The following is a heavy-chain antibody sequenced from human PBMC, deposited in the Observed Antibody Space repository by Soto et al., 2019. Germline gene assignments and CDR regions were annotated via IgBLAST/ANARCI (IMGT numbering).Heavy chain of an antibody. CDR1: GYSFTSYW. J-gene: IGHJ2*01. CDR2: IYPGDSDT. CDR3: TRQGDGYNSYWYFDL. Sequence: EAQLVQSGAEVKKPGESLKISCKGSGYSFTSYWIGWVRQMPGKGLEWVGIIYPGDSDTRYSPSFQGQVTISVDKSITTACLQWTSLKASDTAMYYCTRQGDGYNSYWYFDLWGRGTLVSVSS. D-gene: IGHD5-12*01. V-gene: IGHV5-51*01.